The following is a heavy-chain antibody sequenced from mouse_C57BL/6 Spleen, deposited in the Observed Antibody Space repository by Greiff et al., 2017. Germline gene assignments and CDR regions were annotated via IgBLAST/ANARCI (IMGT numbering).Heavy chain of an antibody. J-gene: IGHJ2*01. Sequence: QVQLKQSGAELARPGASVKMSCKASGYTFTSYTMHWVKQRPGQGLEWIGYINPSSGYTKYNQKFKDKATLTADKSSSTAYMQLSSLTSEDSAVYYCARDDYGSTDYWGQGTTLTVSS. V-gene: IGHV1-4*01. CDR1: GYTFTSYT. CDR3: ARDDYGSTDY. CDR2: INPSSGYT. D-gene: IGHD1-1*01.